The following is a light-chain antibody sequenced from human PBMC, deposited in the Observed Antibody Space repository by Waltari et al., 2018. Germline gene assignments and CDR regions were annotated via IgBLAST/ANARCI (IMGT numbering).Light chain of an antibody. J-gene: IGLJ1*01. CDR3: NSYTSSYTYV. CDR2: GVS. Sequence: QSALTQPASVSGSPGQSLPISCTGTSRDAGGSNFVSWYQQHPGKAPKLMIYGVSNRPSGVSSRFSGSKSGNTASLTISGLQAEDEADYYCNSYTSSYTYVFGTGTKVTVL. CDR1: SRDAGGSNF. V-gene: IGLV2-14*03.